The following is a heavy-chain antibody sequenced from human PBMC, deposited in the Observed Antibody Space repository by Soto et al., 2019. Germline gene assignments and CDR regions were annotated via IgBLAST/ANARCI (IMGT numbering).Heavy chain of an antibody. V-gene: IGHV4-39*01. Sequence: QLLASGPGLVKPSETLSLTCTVSGGSISSSSYYWGWIRQPPGKGLEWIGSIYFSGSTYYNPSLKSRVTISVDTSKNRFSVKLSSVTAADTAVYYCAGTIFGVVLYNWFDPWCQGTLDTVSS. CDR1: GGSISSSSYY. J-gene: IGHJ5*02. CDR3: AGTIFGVVLYNWFDP. D-gene: IGHD3-3*01. CDR2: IYFSGST.